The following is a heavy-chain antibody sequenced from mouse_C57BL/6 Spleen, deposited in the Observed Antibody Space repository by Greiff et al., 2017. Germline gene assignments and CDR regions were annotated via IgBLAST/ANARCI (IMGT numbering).Heavy chain of an antibody. V-gene: IGHV1-52*01. D-gene: IGHD1-1*01. CDR3: ARENYGSSGYFDV. CDR2: IDPSDSET. Sequence: QVQLKQPGAELVRPGSSVKLSCKASGYTFTSYWMHWVKQRPIQGLEWIGNIDPSDSETHYNQKFKDKATLTVDKSSSTAYMQLSSLTSEDSAVYYCARENYGSSGYFDVWGTGTTVTVSS. J-gene: IGHJ1*03. CDR1: GYTFTSYW.